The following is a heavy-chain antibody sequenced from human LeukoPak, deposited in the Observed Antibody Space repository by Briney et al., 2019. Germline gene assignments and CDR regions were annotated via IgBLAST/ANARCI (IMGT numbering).Heavy chain of an antibody. Sequence: SETLSLTCAVYGGSFSGYYWSWIRQPPGKGLEWIGEINHSGSTNYNPSLKSRVTISVDTSKNQFSLKLSPVTAADTAVYYCARMPRGGSSWYLRWFDPWGQGTLVTVSS. V-gene: IGHV4-34*01. J-gene: IGHJ5*02. CDR2: INHSGST. CDR3: ARMPRGGSSWYLRWFDP. D-gene: IGHD6-13*01. CDR1: GGSFSGYY.